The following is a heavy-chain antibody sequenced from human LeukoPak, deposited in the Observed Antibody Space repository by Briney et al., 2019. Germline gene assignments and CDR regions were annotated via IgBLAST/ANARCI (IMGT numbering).Heavy chain of an antibody. Sequence: SETLSLTCAVYGGSFSGYYWSWIRRPPGKGLEWIGEINHSGSTNYNPSLKSRVTISVDTSKNQFSLKLSSVTAADTAVYYCARGRTYSSSSDYWGQGTLVTVSS. CDR2: INHSGST. CDR3: ARGRTYSSSSDY. D-gene: IGHD6-6*01. J-gene: IGHJ4*02. CDR1: GGSFSGYY. V-gene: IGHV4-34*01.